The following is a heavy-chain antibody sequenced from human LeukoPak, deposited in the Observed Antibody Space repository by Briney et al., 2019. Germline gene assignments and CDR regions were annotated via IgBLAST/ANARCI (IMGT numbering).Heavy chain of an antibody. J-gene: IGHJ4*02. V-gene: IGHV3-23*01. CDR2: ISGSGGST. D-gene: IGHD2-21*01. Sequence: GGSLRLSCAASGFTFSSYAMSWVRQAPGKGLEWVSAISGSGGSTYYADSVKGRFTISRDNSKNTLYLRMNRLRAEDAAVYYCAKAPVTTCSGAYCYPFDYWGQGTLVTVSS. CDR3: AKAPVTTCSGAYCYPFDY. CDR1: GFTFSSYA.